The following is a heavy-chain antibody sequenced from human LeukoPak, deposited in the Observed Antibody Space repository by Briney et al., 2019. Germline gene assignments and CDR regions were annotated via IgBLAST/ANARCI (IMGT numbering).Heavy chain of an antibody. J-gene: IGHJ4*02. CDR1: GFTFSSYA. D-gene: IGHD3-3*01. CDR2: ISGSGGST. CDR3: AKDGAFGVVMGYFDY. Sequence: PGGSLRLSCAASGFTFSSYAMSWVRQAPGKGLEWVSAISGSGGSTYYADSVKGRFTISRDNSKNTLYLQMNSLRAEDTAVYYCAKDGAFGVVMGYFDYWGQGTLVTVSS. V-gene: IGHV3-23*01.